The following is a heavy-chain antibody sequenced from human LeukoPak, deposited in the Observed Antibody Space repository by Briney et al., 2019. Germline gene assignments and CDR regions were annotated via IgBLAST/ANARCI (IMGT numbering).Heavy chain of an antibody. CDR2: IYYSGTT. CDR3: ARKSTSMSTC. Sequence: PSETLSLTCAVSDDSISSSSYYWGWIRQRPEEGLEWIGSIYYSGTTYYNPSLKSRVTISVDTSKNQFSLKLSSVTAADTALYFCARKSTSMSTCWGQGTLVTVSS. D-gene: IGHD3-3*02. CDR1: DDSISSSSYY. J-gene: IGHJ4*02. V-gene: IGHV4-39*01.